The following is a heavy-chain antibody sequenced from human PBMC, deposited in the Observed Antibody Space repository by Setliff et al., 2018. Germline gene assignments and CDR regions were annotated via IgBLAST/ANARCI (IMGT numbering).Heavy chain of an antibody. D-gene: IGHD2-2*01. J-gene: IGHJ6*03. Sequence: GESLKISCAASGFDFSTYWMTWVRQAPGKGLEWVANIKEDGSEQYYVDSVKGRFTISRDNAKNSLYLQMNSLRAEDTAVYYCARDSSPSLNYYYYYYYMDVWGKGTTVTVSS. CDR3: ARDSSPSLNYYYYYYYMDV. V-gene: IGHV3-7*01. CDR2: IKEDGSEQ. CDR1: GFDFSTYW.